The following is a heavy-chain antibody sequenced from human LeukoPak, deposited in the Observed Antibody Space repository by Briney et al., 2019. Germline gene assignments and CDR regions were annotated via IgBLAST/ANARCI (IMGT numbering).Heavy chain of an antibody. CDR2: ISAYNGNT. V-gene: IGHV1-18*01. Sequence: APVKVSCKASGYTFTSYGISWVRQAPGQGLEWMGWISAYNGNTNYAQKLQGRVTMTTDTSTSTAYMELRSLRSDDTAVYYCAREVRYCSGGSCYLLADYWGQGTLVTVSS. CDR1: GYTFTSYG. J-gene: IGHJ4*02. D-gene: IGHD2-15*01. CDR3: AREVRYCSGGSCYLLADY.